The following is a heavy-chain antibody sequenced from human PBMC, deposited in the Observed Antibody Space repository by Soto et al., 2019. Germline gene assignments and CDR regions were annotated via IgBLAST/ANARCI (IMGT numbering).Heavy chain of an antibody. J-gene: IGHJ3*01. V-gene: IGHV3-7*01. Sequence: GGSLRLSCAASGFTFSTYWMTWVRQAPGKGLEWVADINQDGSEKNYVDSVKGRFTVSRDNAKNSLYLQMNSLRAEDTAVYYCARDESPSIYGVYYDVFDFWGQGTVVTVSS. CDR3: ARDESPSIYGVYYDVFDF. CDR1: GFTFSTYW. CDR2: INQDGSEK. D-gene: IGHD4-17*01.